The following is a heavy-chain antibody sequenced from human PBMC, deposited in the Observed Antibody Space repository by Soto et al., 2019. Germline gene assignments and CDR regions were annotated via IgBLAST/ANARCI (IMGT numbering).Heavy chain of an antibody. V-gene: IGHV4-30-2*01. Sequence: QLQLQESGSGLVKPSQTLSLTCAVSGGSISSGGYSWSWIRQPPGKGLEWIGYIYHSGSTYYNPSLTSRVTISVDRSKNQFSLKLSSVTAADTAVYYCARASGVLVDYWGQGTLVTVSS. CDR3: ARASGVLVDY. D-gene: IGHD2-21*01. CDR2: IYHSGST. CDR1: GGSISSGGYS. J-gene: IGHJ4*02.